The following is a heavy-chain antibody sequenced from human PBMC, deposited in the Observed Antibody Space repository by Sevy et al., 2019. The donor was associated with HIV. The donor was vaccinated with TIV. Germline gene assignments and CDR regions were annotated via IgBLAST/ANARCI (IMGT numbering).Heavy chain of an antibody. J-gene: IGHJ4*02. CDR2: FDPEDDET. Sequence: ASAKVSCKVSGYTLTELSMHWVRQAPGKGHEWMGTFDPEDDETNYAQKFQGRVTMTEDTSTYTAYMELSSLRSEDTAVYYCATTKDYYDSSGYPFDYWGQGTLVTVSS. V-gene: IGHV1-24*01. CDR3: ATTKDYYDSSGYPFDY. CDR1: GYTLTELS. D-gene: IGHD3-22*01.